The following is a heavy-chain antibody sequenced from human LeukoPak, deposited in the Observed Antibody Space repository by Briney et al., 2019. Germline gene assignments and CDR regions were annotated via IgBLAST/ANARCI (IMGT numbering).Heavy chain of an antibody. CDR2: IKQDGSDK. J-gene: IGHJ6*02. CDR1: GFTFTKYW. D-gene: IGHD2-2*01. Sequence: GDSLRLSCAASGFTFTKYWMTWVRQAPGKELEWVGNIKQDGSDKNYMDSVKGRFTISRDNAKNSLYLQMNSLRAEDTAVYYCARDHKAFGYCSSTSCSHYGMDVWGQGTTVTVSS. CDR3: ARDHKAFGYCSSTSCSHYGMDV. V-gene: IGHV3-7*01.